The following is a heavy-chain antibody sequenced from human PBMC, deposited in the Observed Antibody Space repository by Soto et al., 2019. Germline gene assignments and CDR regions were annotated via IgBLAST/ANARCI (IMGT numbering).Heavy chain of an antibody. V-gene: IGHV4-59*12. CDR3: ARDWGTGFYQLDS. CDR2: IYYTGTT. CDR1: GVSISSSY. D-gene: IGHD2-2*01. J-gene: IGHJ4*02. Sequence: SETLSLTCTVSGVSISSSYWSWLRQSPGTGLEWIGYIYYTGTTNYNPSLKRRVTISLDTAKNQISLKLSSVTAADTALYYCARDWGTGFYQLDSWGQGTLVTVSS.